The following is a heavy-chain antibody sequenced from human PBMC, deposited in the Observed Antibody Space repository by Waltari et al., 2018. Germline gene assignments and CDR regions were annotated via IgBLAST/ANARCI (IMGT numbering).Heavy chain of an antibody. V-gene: IGHV3-53*01. D-gene: IGHD6-13*01. Sequence: EVQLVEAGGALIQPGGSLRLSCAASVLPVSSNYMSRVRHVPGKGVGWVSVIYSGGSTYYADSVKGRFTISRDNSKNTLYLQMNSLRAEDTAVYYCARDGPYSSYYDYWGQGTLVTVSS. CDR2: IYSGGST. CDR3: ARDGPYSSYYDY. CDR1: VLPVSSNY. J-gene: IGHJ4*02.